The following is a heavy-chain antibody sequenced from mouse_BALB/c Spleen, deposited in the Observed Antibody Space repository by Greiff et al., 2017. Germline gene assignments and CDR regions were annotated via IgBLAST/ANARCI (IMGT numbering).Heavy chain of an antibody. V-gene: IGHV5-9*03. J-gene: IGHJ3*01. D-gene: IGHD1-1*01. CDR3: ARLDYKGRSSFAY. Sequence: EVKLQESGGGLVQPGGSLSLSCAASGFTFSSYTMSWVRPTPEKRLEWVATICSGGGNTYYPDWVKGRFTISSANAKNSLYLQMSSLRSEDTALYYGARLDYKGRSSFAYWGQGTLVTVAA. CDR1: GFTFSSYT. CDR2: ICSGGGNT.